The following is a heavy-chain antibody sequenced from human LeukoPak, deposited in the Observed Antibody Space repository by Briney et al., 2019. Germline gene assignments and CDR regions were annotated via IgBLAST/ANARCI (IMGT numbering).Heavy chain of an antibody. CDR2: IWYDGSNK. CDR1: GFIFSSYG. J-gene: IGHJ4*02. Sequence: GGSLRHSCAASGFIFSSYGMHWVRQAPGKGLEWVAVIWYDGSNKYYADSVKGRFTISRDNSKNTLYLQMNSLRAEDTAVYYCARDPSRPYSSSWLDYWGQGTLVTVSS. D-gene: IGHD6-13*01. V-gene: IGHV3-33*01. CDR3: ARDPSRPYSSSWLDY.